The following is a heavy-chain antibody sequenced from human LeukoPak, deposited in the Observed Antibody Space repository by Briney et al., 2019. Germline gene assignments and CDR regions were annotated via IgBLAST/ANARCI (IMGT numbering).Heavy chain of an antibody. D-gene: IGHD3-10*01. V-gene: IGHV4-61*01. J-gene: IGHJ3*01. CDR2: IYNSGST. CDR3: ATYRGHGPVTFDF. Sequence: SETLSLTCAVSGVSVSSDSYYWSWLRQPPGKGLEWIGYIYNSGSTNYNPSLKSRLTISPDTSKNQFSLKLSSVTAADTAVYYCATYRGHGPVTFDFWGQGTMVTVSS. CDR1: GVSVSSDSYY.